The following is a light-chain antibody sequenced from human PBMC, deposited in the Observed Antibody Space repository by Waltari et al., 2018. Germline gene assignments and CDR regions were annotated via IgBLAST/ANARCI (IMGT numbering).Light chain of an antibody. Sequence: DVVMTQSPLSLPVTLGQPASISCRSSQSLVHSDGNIYLNWFQQRPGQSPRRLIYKISNRDSGVPDRFIGTWLGTDFTLKISRVEAEDVAVYYCMQGTHWPYTFGQGTKLEIK. CDR1: QSLVHSDGNIY. J-gene: IGKJ2*01. V-gene: IGKV2-30*02. CDR2: KIS. CDR3: MQGTHWPYT.